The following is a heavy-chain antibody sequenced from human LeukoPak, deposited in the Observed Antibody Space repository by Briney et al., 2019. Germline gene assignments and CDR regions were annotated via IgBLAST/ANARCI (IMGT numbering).Heavy chain of an antibody. J-gene: IGHJ6*03. CDR1: GYTFTSYG. V-gene: IGHV1-18*01. CDR3: ARVKYGSGSYPSYYYYYSMAV. CDR2: ISAYNWNT. Sequence: ASVKVSCKASGYTFTSYGISGVRQAPGQGLEWMGWISAYNWNTNYAQKLQGRVTMTTDTSTSTAYMELRSLRCADTAVSYCARVKYGSGSYPSYYYYYSMAVWGKGTTVTVSS. D-gene: IGHD3-10*01.